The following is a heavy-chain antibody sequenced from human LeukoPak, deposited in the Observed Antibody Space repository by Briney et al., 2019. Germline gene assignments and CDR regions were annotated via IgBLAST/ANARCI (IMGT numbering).Heavy chain of an antibody. CDR2: INHSGST. D-gene: IGHD6-13*01. CDR1: KFSFSDYY. CDR3: AREAAAKGRFDP. V-gene: IGHV4-34*01. Sequence: GSLRLSCAASKFSFSDYYMSWVRQPPGKGLEWIGEINHSGSTNYNPSLKSRVTISVDTSKNQFSPKLSSVTAADTAVYYCAREAAAKGRFDPWGQGTLVTVSS. J-gene: IGHJ5*02.